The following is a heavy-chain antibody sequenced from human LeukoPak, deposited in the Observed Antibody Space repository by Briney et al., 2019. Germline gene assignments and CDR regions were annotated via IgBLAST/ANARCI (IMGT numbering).Heavy chain of an antibody. CDR2: IYHSEST. CDR1: GGSISSYH. V-gene: IGHV4-59*01. Sequence: SETLSLTCIVSGGSISSYHGKWIRQPPGKGLEWVGYIYHSESTNYNPSLKSRVTISVVTSKNHFSLKLSSVTAADTAVYYCARDIAVSGTTPFFDYWGQGTLVTVSS. J-gene: IGHJ4*02. CDR3: ARDIAVSGTTPFFDY. D-gene: IGHD6-19*01.